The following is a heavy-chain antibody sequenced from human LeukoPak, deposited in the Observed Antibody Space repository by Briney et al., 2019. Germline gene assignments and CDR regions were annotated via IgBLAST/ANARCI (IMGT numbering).Heavy chain of an antibody. CDR3: AKDRRGTYSFDH. V-gene: IGHV3-30-3*01. CDR2: ISYDGSNK. CDR1: GFTFSSYA. D-gene: IGHD1-26*01. J-gene: IGHJ4*02. Sequence: GGSLRLSCAASGFTFSSYAMHWVRQAPGKGLEWVAVISYDGSNKYYADSVKGRFTISRDNSKNTLYLQMNSLRTEDTAVYYCAKDRRGTYSFDHWGQGTLVTVSS.